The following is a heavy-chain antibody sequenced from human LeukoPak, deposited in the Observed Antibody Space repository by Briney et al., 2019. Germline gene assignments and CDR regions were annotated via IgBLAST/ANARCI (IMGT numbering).Heavy chain of an antibody. CDR3: ARRALSTGYCSGGSCYDILSAFDI. CDR1: GYSFTSNW. V-gene: IGHV5-51*01. J-gene: IGHJ3*02. D-gene: IGHD2-15*01. CDR2: INPGDSDT. Sequence: GDSLKISCKVSGYSFTSNWIGWVRQMPGKGLGWMGIINPGDSDTRYSPSFQGQVTFSADKSISTASLQWSSLKASDTAMYYCARRALSTGYCSGGSCYDILSAFDIWGQGTMVTVSS.